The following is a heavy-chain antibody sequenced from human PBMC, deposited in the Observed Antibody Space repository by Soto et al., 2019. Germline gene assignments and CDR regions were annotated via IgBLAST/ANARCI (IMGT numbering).Heavy chain of an antibody. J-gene: IGHJ6*02. CDR2: ISYDGSDK. Sequence: GESLKISCAASGFTFSSYAVHWVRQAPGKGLEWVALISYDGSDKYYADSVKGRFTISRDKSKNTLYLQMNSLKVEDTAVYYCARDRRYCTSTSCYQTYYYYYGMDVWGQGTTVTVSS. D-gene: IGHD2-2*01. V-gene: IGHV3-30-3*01. CDR1: GFTFSSYA. CDR3: ARDRRYCTSTSCYQTYYYYYGMDV.